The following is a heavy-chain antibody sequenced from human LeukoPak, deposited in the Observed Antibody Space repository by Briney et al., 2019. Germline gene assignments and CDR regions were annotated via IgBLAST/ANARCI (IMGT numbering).Heavy chain of an antibody. Sequence: ASVKVSCKASGYTITGYYMHWVRQAPGQGLEWMGRINPNSGGTNYAQKFQGRVTMTRDTSISTAYMELSRLRSDDTAVYYCARERLRDFWSGYSAWGQGTLVTVSS. V-gene: IGHV1-2*06. D-gene: IGHD3-3*01. CDR2: INPNSGGT. CDR1: GYTITGYY. J-gene: IGHJ4*02. CDR3: ARERLRDFWSGYSA.